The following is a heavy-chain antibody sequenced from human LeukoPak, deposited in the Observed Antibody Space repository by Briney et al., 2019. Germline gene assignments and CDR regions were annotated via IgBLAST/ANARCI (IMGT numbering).Heavy chain of an antibody. J-gene: IGHJ6*03. Sequence: ASVKVSCKVSGYTLTELSMHWVRQAPGKGLEWMGGFDPEDGETIYAQKFQGRVTMTTDTSTSTAYMELSSLRSEDTAVYYCASTRITMVRGVPYYYYYMDVWGKGTTVTVSS. CDR2: FDPEDGET. V-gene: IGHV1-24*01. CDR3: ASTRITMVRGVPYYYYYMDV. CDR1: GYTLTELS. D-gene: IGHD3-10*01.